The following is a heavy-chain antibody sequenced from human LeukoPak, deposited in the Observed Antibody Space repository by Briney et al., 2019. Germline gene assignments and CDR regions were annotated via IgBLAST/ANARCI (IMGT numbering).Heavy chain of an antibody. Sequence: ASVKVSCKASGYTFTSYGISWVRQAPGQGLEWMGWISAYNGNTNYAQKLQGRVTMTTDTSTSTAYMELRSLRSDDTAVYYCARDAATQWLVRENAFDIWGQGTMVTVSS. CDR1: GYTFTSYG. CDR2: ISAYNGNT. V-gene: IGHV1-18*01. CDR3: ARDAATQWLVRENAFDI. J-gene: IGHJ3*02. D-gene: IGHD6-19*01.